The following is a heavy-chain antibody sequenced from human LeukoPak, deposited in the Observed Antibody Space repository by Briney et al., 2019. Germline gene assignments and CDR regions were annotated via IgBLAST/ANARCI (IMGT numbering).Heavy chain of an antibody. V-gene: IGHV3-20*04. Sequence: PVWSVTVSCAASGWKLDDYVMSWVRQAPGPGVEWVSGINWNGGSRGYADSVKGRFTISRDNAKNSLYLQMNSLSAEDTAVYYCAELGITMIGGVWGKGTTVTISS. CDR3: AELGITMIGGV. CDR2: INWNGGSR. CDR1: GWKLDDYV. J-gene: IGHJ6*04. D-gene: IGHD3-10*02.